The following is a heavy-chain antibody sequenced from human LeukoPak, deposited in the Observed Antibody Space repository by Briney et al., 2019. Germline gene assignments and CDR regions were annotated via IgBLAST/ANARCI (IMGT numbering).Heavy chain of an antibody. CDR2: IIPILGIA. V-gene: IGHV1-69*04. CDR3: ARDHEEGPNYYYYGMDV. J-gene: IGHJ6*02. CDR1: GGTFSSYT. Sequence: SVKVSCKASGGTFSSYTISWVRQAPGQGLEWMGRIIPILGIANYAQKFQGRVTITADKSTSTAYMELSSLRSEDTAVYYCARDHEEGPNYYYYGMDVWGQGTTVTVS.